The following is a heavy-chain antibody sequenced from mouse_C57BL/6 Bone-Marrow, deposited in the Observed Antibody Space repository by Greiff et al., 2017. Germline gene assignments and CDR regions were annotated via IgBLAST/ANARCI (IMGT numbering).Heavy chain of an antibody. V-gene: IGHV5-16*01. CDR3: ARAYYDYVPTGFFDC. CDR2: INYYGSST. CDR1: GFTFSDYY. J-gene: IGHJ2*01. D-gene: IGHD2-4*01. Sequence: EVKLMESEGGLVQPGSSMKLSCTASGFTFSDYYMPWVRQVPEKGLEWVANINYYGSSTYYLASLQCRFILARDNAKNILYLQMSSLKSEGTSTYYCARAYYDYVPTGFFDCWGQGTTLTVSS.